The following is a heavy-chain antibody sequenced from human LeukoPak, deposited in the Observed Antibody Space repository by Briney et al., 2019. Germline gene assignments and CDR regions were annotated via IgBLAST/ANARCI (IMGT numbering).Heavy chain of an antibody. J-gene: IGHJ6*02. CDR1: GYIFTGYY. D-gene: IGHD6-6*01. CDR3: ARGSSSELYYYGLDV. Sequence: ASVKVSCKASGYIFTGYYMHWVRQAPGQGLEWMGWINPNSGGTNYPQKFQGRVTMTRDASISTAYMDLTRLTSDDTAVYYCARGSSSELYYYGLDVWGQGTTVTVSS. CDR2: INPNSGGT. V-gene: IGHV1-2*02.